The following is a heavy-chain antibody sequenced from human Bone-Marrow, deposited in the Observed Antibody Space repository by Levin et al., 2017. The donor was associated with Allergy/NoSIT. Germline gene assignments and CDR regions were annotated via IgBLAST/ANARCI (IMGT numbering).Heavy chain of an antibody. CDR3: AKKQGGTSGFYFDV. D-gene: IGHD2-2*01. V-gene: IGHV3-23*01. J-gene: IGHJ3*01. CDR2: ITGGGFNT. Sequence: GESLKISCAVSGFTISEYAMAWVRQAPGKGLEWVSVITGGGFNTYYGDSVKGRFTVSRDDSKDTLYLELNSLGGEDTAVYYCAKKQGGTSGFYFDVWGQGTMVTVSS. CDR1: GFTISEYA.